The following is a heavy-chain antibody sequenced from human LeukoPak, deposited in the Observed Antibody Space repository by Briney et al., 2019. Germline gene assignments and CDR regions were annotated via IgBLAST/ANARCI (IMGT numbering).Heavy chain of an antibody. CDR3: AKDHGPTGVSPYFDY. D-gene: IGHD1-1*01. CDR1: GFISSTYS. J-gene: IGHJ4*02. Sequence: RSGGSLRLSCAASGFISSTYSMDWVRQAQGKGLEWVSQISGNSVTRYYADSVKGRFTISRDNSKNTLYLQMNSLRAEDTAVYYCAKDHGPTGVSPYFDYWGQGTLVTVSS. CDR2: ISGNSVTR. V-gene: IGHV3-23*01.